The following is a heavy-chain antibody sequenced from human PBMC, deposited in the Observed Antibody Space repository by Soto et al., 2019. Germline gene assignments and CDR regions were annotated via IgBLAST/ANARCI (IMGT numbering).Heavy chain of an antibody. J-gene: IGHJ6*02. V-gene: IGHV3-23*01. Sequence: GGSLRLSCAASGFTFSSYVMHWVRQAPGKGLEWVSDIIDSGASTYYADPVKGRFTISRDNSKSTLYLQMNSLRAEDTALYYCAKGRSYYYYYGVDVWGQGTTVTVS. CDR3: AKGRSYYYYYGVDV. CDR2: IIDSGAST. CDR1: GFTFSSYV.